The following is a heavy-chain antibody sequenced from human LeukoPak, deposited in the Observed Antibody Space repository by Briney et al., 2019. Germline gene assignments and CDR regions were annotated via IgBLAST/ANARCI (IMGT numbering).Heavy chain of an antibody. Sequence: SVKVSCRASGGTFSSYAISWVRQAPGQGLEWMGRIIPILGIANYAQKFQGRVTITADKSTSTAYMELSSLRSEDTAVYYCARGDSSAPTAYFDLWGRGTLVTVSS. D-gene: IGHD3-22*01. V-gene: IGHV1-69*04. J-gene: IGHJ2*01. CDR1: GGTFSSYA. CDR2: IIPILGIA. CDR3: ARGDSSAPTAYFDL.